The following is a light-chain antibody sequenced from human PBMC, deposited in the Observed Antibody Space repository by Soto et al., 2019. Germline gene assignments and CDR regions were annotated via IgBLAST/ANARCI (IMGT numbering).Light chain of an antibody. Sequence: IVLTQSPGILSLSPGERATLSCRASQTITKYFFAWYQQKPGQAPRLLSYGAYRRSTDIPERFHGSGPGTGFTLTIRRLEPADCAGYSCQVYGNSSYSFDQETHLAIK. CDR1: QTITKYF. J-gene: IGKJ2*01. CDR2: GAY. V-gene: IGKV3-20*01. CDR3: QVYGNSSYS.